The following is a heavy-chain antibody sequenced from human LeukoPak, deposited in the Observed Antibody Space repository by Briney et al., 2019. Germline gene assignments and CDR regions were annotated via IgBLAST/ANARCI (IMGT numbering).Heavy chain of an antibody. Sequence: GGSLRLSCAASGFTFSSYAMHWVRQAPGKGLEWVAVISYDGSNKYYADSVKGRFTISRDNSKNTLYLQMNSLRAEDTAVYYCARDICGVAAAGSCMANYYYYGMDVWGQGTTVTVSS. J-gene: IGHJ6*02. CDR3: ARDICGVAAAGSCMANYYYYGMDV. CDR1: GFTFSSYA. V-gene: IGHV3-30*04. CDR2: ISYDGSNK. D-gene: IGHD6-13*01.